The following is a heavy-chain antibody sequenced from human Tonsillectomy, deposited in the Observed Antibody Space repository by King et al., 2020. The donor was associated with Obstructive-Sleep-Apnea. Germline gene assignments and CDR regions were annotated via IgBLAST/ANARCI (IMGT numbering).Heavy chain of an antibody. Sequence: VQLVESGGGVVQPGRSLRLSCAASGFTFNNYDMHWVRQAPGKGLAWVAIISNDGRKKYHADSVKGRFTISRDNSKNTLYLQMNSLRPEDTAFYYCAKGPEGTKWLGDYWGQGTLVTVSS. CDR1: GFTFNNYD. D-gene: IGHD6-19*01. J-gene: IGHJ4*02. CDR2: ISNDGRKK. CDR3: AKGPEGTKWLGDY. V-gene: IGHV3-30*18.